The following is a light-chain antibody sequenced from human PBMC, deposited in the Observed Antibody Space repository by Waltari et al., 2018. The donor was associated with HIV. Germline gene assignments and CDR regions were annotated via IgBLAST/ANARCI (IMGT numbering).Light chain of an antibody. Sequence: DIQMTQSPSSLSASVGDRVTITCRASQPISTYLNWYQQKPGKAPQPLISVVSSLQSGVPSRFSGSGSGTDFTLTISSLQPEDFATYYCQQSYSIPWTFGQGTKVEIK. CDR1: QPISTY. J-gene: IGKJ1*01. CDR3: QQSYSIPWT. CDR2: VVS. V-gene: IGKV1-39*01.